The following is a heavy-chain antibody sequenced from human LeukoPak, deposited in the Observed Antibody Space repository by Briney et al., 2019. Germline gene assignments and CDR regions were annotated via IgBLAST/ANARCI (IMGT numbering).Heavy chain of an antibody. V-gene: IGHV3-21*01. J-gene: IGHJ4*02. D-gene: IGHD3-10*01. Sequence: GGSLRLSCAASGFTFSSYSMNWVRQAPGKGLEWVSSISSSSSYIYYADSVKGRFTISRDNAKNSLYLQMNSLRAEDTAVYYCARKRRYYYGSGSYGFDYGAREPRVTVP. CDR2: ISSSSSYI. CDR1: GFTFSSYS. CDR3: ARKRRYYYGSGSYGFDY.